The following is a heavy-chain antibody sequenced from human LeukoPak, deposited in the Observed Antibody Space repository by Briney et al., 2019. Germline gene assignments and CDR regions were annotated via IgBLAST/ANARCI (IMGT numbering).Heavy chain of an antibody. V-gene: IGHV4-4*09. J-gene: IGHJ1*01. CDR3: ASAYYYDSSGYYPEYFQH. CDR2: GST. D-gene: IGHD3-22*01. Sequence: GSTNYNPSLKSRVTISVDTSKNQFSLKLSSVTAADTAVYYCASAYYYDSSGYYPEYFQHWGQGTLVTVSS.